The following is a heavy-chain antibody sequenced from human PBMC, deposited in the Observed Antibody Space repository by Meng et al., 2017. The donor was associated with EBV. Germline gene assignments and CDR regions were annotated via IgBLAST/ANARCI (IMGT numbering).Heavy chain of an antibody. Sequence: EVQLVESGGALVQPGGSLMLSCAASGFTFSSYWLHRARQAPGKGLVWVSRTNENGRITNYADSVEGRFTISRDNTRNTLYLHMNSLRPEDTAVYFCSRDLVGSDDDWGQGTMVTVSS. CDR3: SRDLVGSDDD. V-gene: IGHV3-74*01. CDR1: GFTFSSYW. CDR2: TNENGRIT. D-gene: IGHD6-25*01. J-gene: IGHJ4*02.